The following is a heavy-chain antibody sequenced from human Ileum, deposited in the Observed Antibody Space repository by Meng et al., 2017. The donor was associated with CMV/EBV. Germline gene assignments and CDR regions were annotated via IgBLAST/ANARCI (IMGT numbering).Heavy chain of an antibody. CDR1: GFTFSNYW. D-gene: IGHD6-13*01. CDR3: ARQAGTY. J-gene: IGHJ4*02. V-gene: IGHV3-7*01. Sequence: GGSLRLSCAASGFTFSNYWMSWVRQAPGKGLECVANIKEDGTEKYYVDSVKGRFTISRDNAKNSLYLQMNSLRAEDTAVYYCARQAGTYWGQGTLVTVSS. CDR2: IKEDGTEK.